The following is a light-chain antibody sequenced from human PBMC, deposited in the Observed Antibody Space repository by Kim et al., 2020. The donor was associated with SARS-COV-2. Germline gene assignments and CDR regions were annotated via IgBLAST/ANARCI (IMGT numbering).Light chain of an antibody. CDR2: GAS. V-gene: IGKV3-15*01. CDR3: NQHKNWCPTLT. CDR1: QSISSN. J-gene: IGKJ4*01. Sequence: EIVMTQSPATLSVSPGDRATLSCRASQSISSNLAWYQQKPGQAPRLLIFGASTRATAVPPSFSGSGTGTEFTLTISSLQSQDFATDYYNQHKNWCPTLTFGGGTKVDIK.